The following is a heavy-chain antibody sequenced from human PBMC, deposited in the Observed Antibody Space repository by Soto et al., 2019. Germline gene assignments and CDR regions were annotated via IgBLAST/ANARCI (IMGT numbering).Heavy chain of an antibody. CDR3: ARDGTMVRGPIPMDV. CDR2: IYYSGST. D-gene: IGHD3-10*01. CDR1: GGSISSGGYY. Sequence: SETLSLTCTVSGGSISSGGYYWSWIRQHPGKGLEWIGYIYYSGSTYYNPSLKSRVTISVDTSKNQFSLKLSSVTAADTAVYYCARDGTMVRGPIPMDVWGKGTTVTVSS. J-gene: IGHJ6*03. V-gene: IGHV4-31*03.